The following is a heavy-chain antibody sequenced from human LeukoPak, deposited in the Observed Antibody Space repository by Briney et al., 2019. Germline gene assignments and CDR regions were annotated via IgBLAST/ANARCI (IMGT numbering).Heavy chain of an antibody. D-gene: IGHD5/OR15-5a*01. V-gene: IGHV3-48*03. CDR1: GFTFSSYE. J-gene: IGHJ3*02. Sequence: GGSLRLSCAASGFTFSSYEMNWVRQAPGKGLEWVSYISSSGSTIYYADSVKGRFTISRDNAKNSLYLQMNSLRAEDTAVYYCARGHVTVSAHDDAFDTWGQGTMVTVSS. CDR3: ARGHVTVSAHDDAFDT. CDR2: ISSSGSTI.